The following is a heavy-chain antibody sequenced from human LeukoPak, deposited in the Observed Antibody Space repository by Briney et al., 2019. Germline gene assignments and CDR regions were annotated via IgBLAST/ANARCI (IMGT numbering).Heavy chain of an antibody. CDR3: ARVGYSSSSPRWYLDL. D-gene: IGHD6-13*01. Sequence: SETLSLTCTVSGGSISSYYWSWIRQPAGKGLEWIGRIYTSGSTNYNPSLKSRVTMSVDTSKNQFSLKLSSVTAADTAVYYCARVGYSSSSPRWYLDLWGRGTLVTVSS. CDR1: GGSISSYY. J-gene: IGHJ2*01. CDR2: IYTSGST. V-gene: IGHV4-4*07.